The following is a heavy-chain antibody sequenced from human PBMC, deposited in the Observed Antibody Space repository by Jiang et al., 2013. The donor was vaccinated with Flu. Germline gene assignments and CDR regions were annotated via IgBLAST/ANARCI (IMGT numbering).Heavy chain of an antibody. J-gene: IGHJ3*02. CDR2: ISGYDGHT. V-gene: IGHV1-18*01. CDR1: GFTFTSFG. CDR3: ARDSGTYALGAFDM. D-gene: IGHD1-26*01. Sequence: GAEVKKPGASVKVSCKASGFTFTSFGISWVRQAPGQGLEWMGWISGYDGHTNYAQKFQGRLTMTTDKSTSTAYMELRSLKSDDTAVYSCARDSGTYALGAFDMWGQGTMVIVSS.